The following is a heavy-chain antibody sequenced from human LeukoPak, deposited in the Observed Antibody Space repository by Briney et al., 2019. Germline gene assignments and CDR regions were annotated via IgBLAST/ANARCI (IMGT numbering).Heavy chain of an antibody. V-gene: IGHV3-48*04. J-gene: IGHJ6*04. CDR1: GFNFSSYS. CDR3: AELGITMIGGV. Sequence: GGSLRLSCAASGFNFSSYSMNWVRQAPGKGLEWVSYISSSSSTIYYADSVKGRFTISRDNAKNSLYLQMNSLRAEDTAVYYCAELGITMIGGVWGKGTTVTISS. D-gene: IGHD3-10*02. CDR2: ISSSSSTI.